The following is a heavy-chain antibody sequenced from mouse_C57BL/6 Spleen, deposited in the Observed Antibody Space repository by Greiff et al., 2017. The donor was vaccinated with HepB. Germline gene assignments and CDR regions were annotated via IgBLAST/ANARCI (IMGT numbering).Heavy chain of an antibody. V-gene: IGHV1-53*01. CDR1: GYTFTSYW. CDR3: ARECGWLLYYFDY. CDR2: INPSNGGT. Sequence: QVQLQQSGTELVKPGASVKLSCKASGYTFTSYWMHWVKQRPGQGLEWIGNINPSNGGTNYNEKFKSKATLTVDKSSSTAYMQLSSLTSEDSAVYYCARECGWLLYYFDYWGQGTTLTVSS. J-gene: IGHJ2*01. D-gene: IGHD2-3*01.